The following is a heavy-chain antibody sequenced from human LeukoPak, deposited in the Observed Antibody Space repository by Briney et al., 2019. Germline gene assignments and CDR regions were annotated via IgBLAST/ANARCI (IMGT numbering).Heavy chain of an antibody. J-gene: IGHJ5*02. Sequence: TSETLSLTCTVSGGSISSGGYYWSWIRQHPGKGLEWIGYIYYSGSTYYNPSLKSRVTISVDTSKNQFSLKLSSVTAADTAVYYCARTFTSYDYVWGSYRSEWFDPWGQGTLVTVSS. CDR2: IYYSGST. V-gene: IGHV4-31*03. CDR1: GGSISSGGYY. CDR3: ARTFTSYDYVWGSYRSEWFDP. D-gene: IGHD3-16*02.